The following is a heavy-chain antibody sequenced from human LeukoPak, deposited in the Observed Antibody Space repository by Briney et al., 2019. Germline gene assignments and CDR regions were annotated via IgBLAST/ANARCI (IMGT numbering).Heavy chain of an antibody. D-gene: IGHD3-10*01. CDR1: GGSISSYY. V-gene: IGHV4-4*07. CDR2: IYTSGST. J-gene: IGHJ4*02. CDR3: ARGRYYYGSGMGFDY. Sequence: SETLSLTCTVSGGSISSYYWSWIRQPAGKGLEWIGRIYTSGSTNYNPPLKSRVTMSVDTSKNQFSLKLSSVTAADTAVYYCARGRYYYGSGMGFDYWGQGTLVTVSS.